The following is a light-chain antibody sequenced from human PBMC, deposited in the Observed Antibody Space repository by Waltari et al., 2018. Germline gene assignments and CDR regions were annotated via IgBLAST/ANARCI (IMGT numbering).Light chain of an antibody. V-gene: IGLV3-25*03. J-gene: IGLJ1*01. CDR1: TLAKQY. Sequence: YDLTQTPSVSVSPGQTARITCAGDTLAKQYVFLYQLKPGQAPGLVMYKDNERPSGISERFSGSSSGTEVTLTISGDRAEDEAEYYCQSADIDDTYPYYVFGGGTKVTVL. CDR3: QSADIDDTYPYYV. CDR2: KDN.